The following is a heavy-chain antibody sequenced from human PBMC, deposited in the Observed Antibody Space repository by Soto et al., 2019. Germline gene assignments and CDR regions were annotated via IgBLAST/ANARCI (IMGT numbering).Heavy chain of an antibody. D-gene: IGHD3-3*01. J-gene: IGHJ5*02. CDR3: ASEQNYDRNWFDP. V-gene: IGHV1-24*01. CDR2: FDPEDGET. CDR1: GYTLSELS. Sequence: GASEKVSCKVSGYTLSELSMDWVRQAPGKGLEGMGGFDPEDGETIYAQKFQGRVTMTEDTSTDTAYMELSSLRSEDTAVYYCASEQNYDRNWFDPSGQGTLVTVSS.